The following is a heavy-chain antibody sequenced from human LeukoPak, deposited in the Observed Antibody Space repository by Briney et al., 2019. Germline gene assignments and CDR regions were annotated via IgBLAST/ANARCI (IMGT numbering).Heavy chain of an antibody. Sequence: SETLSLTCTVSGGFISSYYWSWIRQPPGKGPEWIGYVYYSGGGTNYNPSLKSRVTMSVDTSKNHFSLKLGSVTAADTAVYYCARGNSSGWYGGFDYWGQGILVTVSS. CDR1: GGFISSYY. V-gene: IGHV4-59*01. J-gene: IGHJ4*02. D-gene: IGHD6-19*01. CDR3: ARGNSSGWYGGFDY. CDR2: VYYSGGGT.